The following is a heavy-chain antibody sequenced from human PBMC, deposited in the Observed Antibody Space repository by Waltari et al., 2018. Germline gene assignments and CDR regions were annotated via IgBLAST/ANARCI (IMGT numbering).Heavy chain of an antibody. CDR1: GGSISSYY. V-gene: IGHV4-59*01. D-gene: IGHD6-13*01. J-gene: IGHJ4*02. CDR3: ARDTGIAAAGTGY. Sequence: QVQLQESGPGLVKPSETLSLTCTVSGGSISSYYWSWIRQPPGKGLEWIWYIDYSGSTNYNPSLKSRVTISVDTSKNQFSLKLSSVTAADTAVYYCARDTGIAAAGTGYWGQGTLVTVSS. CDR2: IDYSGST.